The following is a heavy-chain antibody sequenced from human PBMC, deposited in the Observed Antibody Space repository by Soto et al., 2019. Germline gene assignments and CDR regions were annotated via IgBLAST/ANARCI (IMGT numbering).Heavy chain of an antibody. CDR1: GLTFGSRA. J-gene: IGHJ4*02. D-gene: IGHD3-10*01. CDR3: ARGSTDSYPGSRIFDF. Sequence: GGSLRLSCVASGLTFGSRAMTWVRQAPGEGLQWVSAITDTGGDAKYADSVRGRFVISRDNSKKTLYLQMTSLTAEDSAMYYCARGSTDSYPGSRIFDFWGRGTLVTVSS. CDR2: ITDTGGDA. V-gene: IGHV3-23*01.